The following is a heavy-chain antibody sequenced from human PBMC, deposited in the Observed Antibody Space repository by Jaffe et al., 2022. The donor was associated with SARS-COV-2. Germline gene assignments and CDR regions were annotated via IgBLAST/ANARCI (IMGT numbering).Heavy chain of an antibody. Sequence: QVQLQESGPGLVKPSQTLSLTCTVSGGSISSGSYYWSWIRQPAGKGLEWLGRIYTSGSTNYNPSLKSRVTISVDTSKNQFSLKLSSVTAADTAVYYCARDGETYYYDSSGQDGMDVWGQGTTVTVSS. V-gene: IGHV4-61*02. D-gene: IGHD3-22*01. J-gene: IGHJ6*02. CDR2: IYTSGST. CDR1: GGSISSGSYY. CDR3: ARDGETYYYDSSGQDGMDV.